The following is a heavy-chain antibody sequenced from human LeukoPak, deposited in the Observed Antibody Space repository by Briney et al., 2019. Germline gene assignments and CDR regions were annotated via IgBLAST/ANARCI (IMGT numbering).Heavy chain of an antibody. J-gene: IGHJ4*02. Sequence: SLRLSCAASGFTFDDYAMHWVRQAPGKGLEWVSGISWNSGSIGYADSVKGRFTISRDNAKNSLYLQMNSLRAEDTALYYCAKGPELFDPHFDYWGQGTLVTVSS. D-gene: IGHD3-10*01. CDR1: GFTFDDYA. CDR2: ISWNSGSI. V-gene: IGHV3-9*01. CDR3: AKGPELFDPHFDY.